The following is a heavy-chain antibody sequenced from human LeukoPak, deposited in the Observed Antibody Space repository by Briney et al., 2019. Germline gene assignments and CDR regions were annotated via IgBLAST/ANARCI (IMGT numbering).Heavy chain of an antibody. D-gene: IGHD3-9*01. V-gene: IGHV1-8*02. Sequence: GASVKVSCKASGYTFTSYGISWVRQAPGQGLEWMGWMNPNSGNTGYAQKFQGRVTMTRNTSISTAYMELSSLRSEDTAVYYCARVGVLRYFDLLKNYYYYYMDVWGKGTTVTVSS. J-gene: IGHJ6*03. CDR1: GYTFTSYG. CDR2: MNPNSGNT. CDR3: ARVGVLRYFDLLKNYYYYYMDV.